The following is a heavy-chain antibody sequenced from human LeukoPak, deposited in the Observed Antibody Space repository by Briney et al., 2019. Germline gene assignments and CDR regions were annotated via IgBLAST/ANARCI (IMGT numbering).Heavy chain of an antibody. CDR2: ISSSGSTI. V-gene: IGHV3-11*01. D-gene: IGHD3-22*01. CDR3: ARVYYHDHSGYYFPPDY. CDR1: GFTFSDYY. Sequence: GGSLRLSCAASGFTFSDYYMSWIRQAPGKGLEWVSYISSSGSTIYYADSVKGRFTISRDNAKNSLYLQMSSLRSEDTAVYYCARVYYHDHSGYYFPPDYWGQGSLVTVSS. J-gene: IGHJ4*02.